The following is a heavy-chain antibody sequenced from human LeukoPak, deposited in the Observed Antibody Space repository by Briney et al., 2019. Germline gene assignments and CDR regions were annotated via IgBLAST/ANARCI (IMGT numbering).Heavy chain of an antibody. CDR2: ISYDGSNK. Sequence: PGRSLRLSCAASGFTFSSYAMHWVRQAPGKGLEWVAVISYDGSNKYYADSVKGRFTISRDNSKNTLYLQMNSLRDEDTAVYYCARESTTGPEDGGFVPGGQGTLVTVSS. CDR1: GFTFSSYA. CDR3: ARESTTGPEDGGFVP. V-gene: IGHV3-30-3*01. D-gene: IGHD1-1*01. J-gene: IGHJ5*02.